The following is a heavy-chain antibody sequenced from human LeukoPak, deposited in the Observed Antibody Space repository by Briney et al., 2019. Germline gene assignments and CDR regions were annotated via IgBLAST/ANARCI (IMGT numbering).Heavy chain of an antibody. CDR3: AKDGSGRDGYNLGGWYYYYGMDV. Sequence: GGSLRLSCAASGFTFSSYGMHWVRQAPGKGLEWVAVISYDGSNKYYADSVKGRFTISRDNSKNTLYLQMNSLRAEDTAVYYCAKDGSGRDGYNLGGWYYYYGMDVWGQGTTVTVSS. J-gene: IGHJ6*02. V-gene: IGHV3-30*18. CDR2: ISYDGSNK. CDR1: GFTFSSYG. D-gene: IGHD5-24*01.